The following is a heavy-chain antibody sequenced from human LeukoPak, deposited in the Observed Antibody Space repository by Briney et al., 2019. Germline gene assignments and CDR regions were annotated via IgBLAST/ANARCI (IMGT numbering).Heavy chain of an antibody. Sequence: GGSLRLSCAASGFTFSSYSMNWVRQAPGKGLEWVSYISSSSSTIYYADSVKGRFTISRDNAKNSLYLQMNSLRVEDTAVYYCARGSTVTTRPAWGQGTLVTVSA. D-gene: IGHD4-17*01. CDR1: GFTFSSYS. V-gene: IGHV3-48*01. J-gene: IGHJ5*02. CDR2: ISSSSSTI. CDR3: ARGSTVTTRPA.